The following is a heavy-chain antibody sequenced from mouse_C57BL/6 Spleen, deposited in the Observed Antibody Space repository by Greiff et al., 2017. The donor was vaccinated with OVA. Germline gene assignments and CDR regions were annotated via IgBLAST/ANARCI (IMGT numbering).Heavy chain of an antibody. CDR3: ARSGNYSNYSCY. Sequence: QVQLQQPGAELVKPGASVKLSCKASGYTFTSYWMQWVKQRPGQGLEWIGEIDPSDSYTNYNQKFKGKATLTVDTSSSTAYMQLSSLTSEDSAVYYCARSGNYSNYSCYWGQGTTLTVSS. CDR1: GYTFTSYW. V-gene: IGHV1-50*01. J-gene: IGHJ2*01. D-gene: IGHD2-5*01. CDR2: IDPSDSYT.